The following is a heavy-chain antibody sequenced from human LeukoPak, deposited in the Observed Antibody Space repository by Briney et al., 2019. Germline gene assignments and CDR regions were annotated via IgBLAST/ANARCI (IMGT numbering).Heavy chain of an antibody. D-gene: IGHD2-15*01. CDR3: AKDLGYCSGNRCLATDY. J-gene: IGHJ4*02. CDR1: GFTFSSYW. V-gene: IGHV3-74*01. Sequence: GGSLRLSCAASGFTFSSYWMHWVRQAPGKGLVWVSRINSDGSSTSYADSVKGRFTISRDNAKNTLYLQMNSLRAEDMAVYYCAKDLGYCSGNRCLATDYWGQGTLVTVSS. CDR2: INSDGSST.